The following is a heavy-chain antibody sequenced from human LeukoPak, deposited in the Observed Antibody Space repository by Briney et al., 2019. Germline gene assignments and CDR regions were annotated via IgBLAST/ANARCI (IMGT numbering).Heavy chain of an antibody. D-gene: IGHD2-15*01. CDR2: TRNKANSYTT. V-gene: IGHV3-72*01. Sequence: PGGPLSLSCAASGFTFSDHYMDWVRQSPGKGLEWVGRTRNKANSYTTEYAASVKGRFIISRDDSKSSPYLQMNSLKTEDTAVYYCARQSRTCSGDSCYQLDAFDIWGHGTMVTVSS. CDR3: ARQSRTCSGDSCYQLDAFDI. CDR1: GFTFSDHY. J-gene: IGHJ3*02.